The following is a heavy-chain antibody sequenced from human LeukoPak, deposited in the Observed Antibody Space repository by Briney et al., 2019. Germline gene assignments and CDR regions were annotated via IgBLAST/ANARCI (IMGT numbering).Heavy chain of an antibody. Sequence: GGSLRLSCAASGFTFSSYAMSWVRQAPGKGLEWVSAISGSGGSTYYADSVKGRFTISRDNSKNTLYLQMNSLRAEDAAVYYCAKAATTPIHYYYYYYMDVWGKGTTVTVSS. D-gene: IGHD6-25*01. CDR2: ISGSGGST. CDR1: GFTFSSYA. J-gene: IGHJ6*03. V-gene: IGHV3-23*01. CDR3: AKAATTPIHYYYYYYMDV.